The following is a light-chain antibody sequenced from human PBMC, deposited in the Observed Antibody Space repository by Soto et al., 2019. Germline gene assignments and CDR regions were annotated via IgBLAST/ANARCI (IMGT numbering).Light chain of an antibody. Sequence: QSVLTQPPSVSDAPRQRVTISCSGSSSNIGNNAVNWYQQLPGKAPKLLIYYDDLLPSGVSDRFSGSKSGTSASLAISGLQSEDEAEYYCAAWDDSLNGQVFGGGTKLTVL. J-gene: IGLJ3*02. CDR3: AAWDDSLNGQV. CDR2: YDD. CDR1: SSNIGNNA. V-gene: IGLV1-36*01.